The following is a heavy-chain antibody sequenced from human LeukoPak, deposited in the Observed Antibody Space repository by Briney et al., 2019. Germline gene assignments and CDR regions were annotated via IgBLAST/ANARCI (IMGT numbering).Heavy chain of an antibody. CDR3: ARATYCSGGNCYKLRYFDL. Sequence: SETLSLTCAVYGGSFSGYYWNWIRQPPGKGLEWIGEVYHSGSTNYNPSLKSRVTISVDTSKNQFSLKLSSVTAADTAVYYCARATYCSGGNCYKLRYFDLWGRGTLVTVSS. CDR2: VYHSGST. D-gene: IGHD2-15*01. CDR1: GGSFSGYY. J-gene: IGHJ2*01. V-gene: IGHV4-34*01.